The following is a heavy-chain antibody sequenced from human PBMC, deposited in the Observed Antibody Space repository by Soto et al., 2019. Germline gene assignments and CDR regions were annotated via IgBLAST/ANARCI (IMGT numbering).Heavy chain of an antibody. CDR1: GFTFSGYG. V-gene: IGHV3-30*18. CDR2: ISQDGSDK. J-gene: IGHJ4*02. CDR3: AKEDVWFAKDY. Sequence: QVQLVESGGGVVQPGRSLRLSCVASGFTFSGYGMHWVRQAPGKGLEWLAVISQDGSDKYYADSVRGRFTISRDNSENTLYLQMNSLRPEDTAVYYCAKEDVWFAKDYWGQGTLVTVSS. D-gene: IGHD3-10*01.